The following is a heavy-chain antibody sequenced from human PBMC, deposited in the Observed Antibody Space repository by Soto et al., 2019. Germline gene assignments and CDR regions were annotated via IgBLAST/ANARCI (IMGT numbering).Heavy chain of an antibody. CDR1: GLSLSTTGVG. J-gene: IGHJ6*02. CDR2: IYWDDDK. D-gene: IGHD2-21*02. CDR3: VQSRCGGDCLQSYSSHSYYGLDV. Sequence: QITLKESGPPLVIPTQTLTLICTFSGLSLSTTGVGVGWIRQPPGKALEWLALIYWDDDKRYSQSLKSRLTITKDTSKNQLVLTMTNMDPVDTATYYCVQSRCGGDCLQSYSSHSYYGLDVWGQGTTVTVSS. V-gene: IGHV2-5*02.